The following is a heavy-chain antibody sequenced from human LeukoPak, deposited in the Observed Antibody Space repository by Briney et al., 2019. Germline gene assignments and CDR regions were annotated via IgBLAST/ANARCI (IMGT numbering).Heavy chain of an antibody. CDR2: INPSGTST. CDR1: GYTFTSYY. J-gene: IGHJ6*03. D-gene: IGHD5-18*01. CDR3: ARRRGTIRGYSYYYYMDV. Sequence: ASVKVSCKASGYTFTSYYMHWVRQAPGQGLEWMGIINPSGTSTNYAQKFQGRVSMTRDRSTSTLYMVLSSLRSDDTAVYYCARRRGTIRGYSYYYYMDVWGKGTTVTVSS. V-gene: IGHV1-46*01.